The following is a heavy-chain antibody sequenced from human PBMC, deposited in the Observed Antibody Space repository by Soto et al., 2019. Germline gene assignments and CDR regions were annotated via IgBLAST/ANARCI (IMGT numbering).Heavy chain of an antibody. CDR1: GGSISSGGYY. J-gene: IGHJ3*02. CDR2: IYYSGST. D-gene: IGHD6-19*01. V-gene: IGHV4-31*03. Sequence: QVQLQESGPGLVKPSQTLSLTCTVSGGSISSGGYYGSWIRQHPGKGLEWIGYIYYSGSTYYNPSLKRRVTISVDTSKNQFSLKLSSLTATDTAVYYCARDLSSYDAFDIWGQGTMVTVSS. CDR3: ARDLSSYDAFDI.